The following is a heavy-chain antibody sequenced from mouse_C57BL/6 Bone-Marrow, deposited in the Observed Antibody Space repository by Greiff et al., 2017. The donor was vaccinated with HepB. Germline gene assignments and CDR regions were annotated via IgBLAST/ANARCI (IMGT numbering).Heavy chain of an antibody. V-gene: IGHV6-3*01. J-gene: IGHJ3*01. CDR1: GFTFSNYW. D-gene: IGHD2-2*01. CDR2: IRLKSDNYAT. Sequence: EVQVVESGGGLVQPGGSMKLSCVASGFTFSNYWMNWVRQSPEKGLEWVAQIRLKSDNYATHYAESVKGRFTISRDDSKSSVYLQMNNLRAEDTGIYYCTSTMVTTGFAYWGQGTLVTVSA. CDR3: TSTMVTTGFAY.